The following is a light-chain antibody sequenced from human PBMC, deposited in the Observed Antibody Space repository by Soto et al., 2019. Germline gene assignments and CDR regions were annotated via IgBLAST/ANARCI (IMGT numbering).Light chain of an antibody. CDR2: GAS. CDR3: QQSNKWPYT. V-gene: IGKV3-15*01. Sequence: IVMTQSPATLSVSPGERATLSCRASQSVSSNLAWHQHKPVQAPRLLFYGASTRAAGIPARFSGGGSGTDFTLTDTGLQSEDFAVYYCQQSNKWPYTFGQGTKLEIK. CDR1: QSVSSN. J-gene: IGKJ2*01.